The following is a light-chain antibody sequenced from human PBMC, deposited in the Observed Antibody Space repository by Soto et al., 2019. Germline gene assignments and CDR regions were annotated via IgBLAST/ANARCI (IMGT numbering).Light chain of an antibody. CDR1: QGISSY. CDR3: QQYSNWPFT. V-gene: IGKV1-9*01. J-gene: IGKJ3*01. Sequence: DIQLTQSPSFLSASVGDRVTITCRASQGISSYLAWYQQKPGKAPNLLIHTASTLQSGVPSRFSGSGSGTEFTLTISSLQPEDFATYYCQQYSNWPFTFGPGTKVDIK. CDR2: TAS.